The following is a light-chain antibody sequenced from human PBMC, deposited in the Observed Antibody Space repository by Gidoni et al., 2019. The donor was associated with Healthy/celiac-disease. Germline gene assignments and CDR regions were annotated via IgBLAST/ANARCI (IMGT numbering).Light chain of an antibody. CDR2: AAS. CDR1: QSISSY. CDR3: QQSYSTRIFT. J-gene: IGKJ3*01. Sequence: DIQMTQSPSSLSASVGDRVTITCRASQSISSYLNWYQQKPGKAPKLLIYAASSLQSVVPSRFSGSGSGTDFTLTISSLQPEDFATYYCQQSYSTRIFTFXPXTKVDIK. V-gene: IGKV1-39*01.